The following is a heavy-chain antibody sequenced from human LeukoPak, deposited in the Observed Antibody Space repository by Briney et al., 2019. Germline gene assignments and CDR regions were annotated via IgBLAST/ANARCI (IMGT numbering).Heavy chain of an antibody. D-gene: IGHD2-15*01. V-gene: IGHV3-23*01. CDR1: GFTFSSYA. CDR3: AKSGFDGGSLFDY. Sequence: GGSLRLPCAASGFTFSSYAMSWVRQAPGKGLEWVSAISGSGGSTYYADSVKGRFTISRDNSKNTLYLQMNSLRAEDTAVYYCAKSGFDGGSLFDYWGQGTLVTVSS. J-gene: IGHJ4*02. CDR2: ISGSGGST.